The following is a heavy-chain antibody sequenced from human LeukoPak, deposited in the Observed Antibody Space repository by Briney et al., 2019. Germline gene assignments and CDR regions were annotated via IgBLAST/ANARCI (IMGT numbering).Heavy chain of an antibody. J-gene: IGHJ6*04. CDR2: IRSKAYGGTT. D-gene: IGHD3-16*02. V-gene: IGHV3-49*04. CDR3: NVMITFGGVIAPLDV. Sequence: PGRSLRLSCTASGFTFGDYAMSWVRQAPGKGLEWVGFIRSKAYGGTTEYAASVKGRFTISRDDSKSIAYLQMNSLKTEDTAVYYCNVMITFGGVIAPLDVWGKGTTVTVSS. CDR1: GFTFGDYA.